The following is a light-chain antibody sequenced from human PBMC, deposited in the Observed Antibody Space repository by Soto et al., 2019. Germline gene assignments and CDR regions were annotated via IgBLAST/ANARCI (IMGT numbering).Light chain of an antibody. CDR1: SSNIGRNY. Sequence: SVLPQPPSVSAASGQKVTISCSGRSSNIGRNYVSWYQQLPGTAPKLLIYDNNKRPSGIPDRFSGSKSGTSATLDITGLQTGDEADYYCGTWDSSLSAGPYVFGTGTKVTVL. CDR2: DNN. CDR3: GTWDSSLSAGPYV. V-gene: IGLV1-51*01. J-gene: IGLJ1*01.